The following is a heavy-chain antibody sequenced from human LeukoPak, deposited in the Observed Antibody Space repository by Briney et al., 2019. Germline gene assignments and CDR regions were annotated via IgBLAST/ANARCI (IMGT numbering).Heavy chain of an antibody. CDR1: DYSTSSGYN. CDR2: IYHSGST. CDR3: ARDPGIAVAGFDY. D-gene: IGHD6-19*01. V-gene: IGHV4-38-2*02. J-gene: IGHJ4*02. Sequence: SETLSLTSALSDYSTSSGYNWGWIRKPPGKGLEWIGSIYHSGSTYYNPSLKSRVTISVDTSKNQFSLKLSSVTAADTAVYYCARDPGIAVAGFDYWGQGTLVTVSS.